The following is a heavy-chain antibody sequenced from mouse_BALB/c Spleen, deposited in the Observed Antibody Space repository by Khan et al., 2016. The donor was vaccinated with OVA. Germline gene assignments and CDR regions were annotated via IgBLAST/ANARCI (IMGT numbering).Heavy chain of an antibody. CDR2: ISYSGNP. V-gene: IGHV3-2*02. CDR3: ARVYGGDFDY. J-gene: IGHJ2*02. Sequence: EVELVESGPGLVKPSQSLSLTCTVTGYSITSDYAWNWIRQFPGNKLEWMGFISYSGNPKYTPSLNSRFSITRDTSKNQFFLQLNSVTTEDTATXYCARVYGGDFDYWGQGTSLTVSS. CDR1: GYSITSDYA. D-gene: IGHD1-1*02.